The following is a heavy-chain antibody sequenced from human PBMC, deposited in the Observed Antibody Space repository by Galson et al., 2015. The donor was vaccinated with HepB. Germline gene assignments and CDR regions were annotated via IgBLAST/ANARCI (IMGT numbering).Heavy chain of an antibody. Sequence: SLRLSCAASGFTLSNYAMSWVRQAPGKGLEWVSAISGSGGSTYYADSVKGRFTISRDNSKNTLYLQMNTLRAEDTAVYCCAKDIGRRITMVRGVIIPDYFDYWGQGTLVTVSS. CDR1: GFTLSNYA. D-gene: IGHD3-10*01. CDR2: ISGSGGST. V-gene: IGHV3-23*01. J-gene: IGHJ4*02. CDR3: AKDIGRRITMVRGVIIPDYFDY.